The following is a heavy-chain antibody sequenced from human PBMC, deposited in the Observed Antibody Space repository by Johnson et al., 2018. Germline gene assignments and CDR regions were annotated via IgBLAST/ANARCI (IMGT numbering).Heavy chain of an antibody. CDR2: IVVGSGNT. CDR1: GFTFTSSA. V-gene: IGHV1-58*01. J-gene: IGHJ6*02. D-gene: IGHD5-12*01. CDR3: AAQPYGGYNDGYYYYGMDV. Sequence: QLVQSGPEVKKPGTSVKVSCKASGFTFTSSAVQWVRQARGQRLEWIGWIVVGSGNTNYAQKFQERVTITRDMSTSTASRGRSSLRSEDTAVYYYAAQPYGGYNDGYYYYGMDVWGQGTTVTVSS.